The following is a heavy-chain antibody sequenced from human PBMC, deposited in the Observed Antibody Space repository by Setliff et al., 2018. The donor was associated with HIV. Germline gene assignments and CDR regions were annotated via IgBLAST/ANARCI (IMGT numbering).Heavy chain of an antibody. CDR3: ARFVLAWFDFSTGAVEVTDPYAFDF. CDR2: FYYSGTT. J-gene: IGHJ4*02. Sequence: SETLSLTCSVSGGSVSSGSYYWGWIRQTPEKGLEWIGDFYYSGTTYYNPSLNSRATISVDTSQNQFSLRLSSVTAADTAVYHCARFVLAWFDFSTGAVEVTDPYAFDFWGQGILVTVSS. D-gene: IGHD2-21*02. V-gene: IGHV4-39*01. CDR1: GGSVSSGSYY.